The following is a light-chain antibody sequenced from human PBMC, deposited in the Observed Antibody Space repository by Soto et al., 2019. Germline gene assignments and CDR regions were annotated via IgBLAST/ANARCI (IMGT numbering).Light chain of an antibody. CDR3: QQSYSTPPWT. J-gene: IGKJ1*01. V-gene: IGKV1-39*01. Sequence: DILMTQSPSSLSASVGDRVTITCRASQSISSYLNWYQQKPGKAPKLLIYAASSLQSAVTSRFSGSGSATDFTLTISSLQPADFATYYCQQSYSTPPWTFGQGTKVEIK. CDR1: QSISSY. CDR2: AAS.